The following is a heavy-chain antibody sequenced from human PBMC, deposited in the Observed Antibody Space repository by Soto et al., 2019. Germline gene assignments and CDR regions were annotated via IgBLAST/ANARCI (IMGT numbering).Heavy chain of an antibody. CDR1: GGSISSYF. CDR2: IYDDGTT. CDR3: VSSRSAIYGDALDV. V-gene: IGHV4-59*03. J-gene: IGHJ3*01. Sequence: ETLSLTCSVSGGSISSYFRNWLRQPPGKGLEWIGYIYDDGTTDYNPSLKSRVTILLDMSKNQFSLKLSSVTAADTAVYYCVSSRSAIYGDALDVWGQGTMVTVSS. D-gene: IGHD2-2*01.